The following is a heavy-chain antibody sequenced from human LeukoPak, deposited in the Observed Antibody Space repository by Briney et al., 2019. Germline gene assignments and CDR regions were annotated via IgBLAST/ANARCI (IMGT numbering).Heavy chain of an antibody. V-gene: IGHV1-18*01. Sequence: ASVKVSCKASGYTFTSYGISWVRQAPGQGLEWMGWISAYNGNTNYAQRLQGRVTMTTDTSTSTAYMELRSLRSDDTAVYYCARDVSLDSKGYYYYYYMDVWGKGTTVTVSS. D-gene: IGHD3-22*01. CDR2: ISAYNGNT. J-gene: IGHJ6*03. CDR3: ARDVSLDSKGYYYYYYMDV. CDR1: GYTFTSYG.